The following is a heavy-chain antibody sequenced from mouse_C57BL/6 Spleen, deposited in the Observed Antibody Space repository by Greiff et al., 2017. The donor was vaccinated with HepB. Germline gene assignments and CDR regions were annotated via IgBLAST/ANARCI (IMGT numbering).Heavy chain of an antibody. CDR1: GFSFNTYA. CDR3: VRHVPTPRGNYFDY. V-gene: IGHV10-1*01. CDR2: IRSKSNNYAT. D-gene: IGHD1-1*01. Sequence: EVQLVESGGGLVQPKGSLKLSCAASGFSFNTYAMNWVRQAPGKGLEWVARIRSKSNNYATYYADSVKDRFTISRDDSESMLYLQMNNLKTEDTAMYYCVRHVPTPRGNYFDYWGQGTTLTVSS. J-gene: IGHJ2*01.